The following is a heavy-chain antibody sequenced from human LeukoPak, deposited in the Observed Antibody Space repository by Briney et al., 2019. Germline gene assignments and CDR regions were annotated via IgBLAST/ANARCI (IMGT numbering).Heavy chain of an antibody. D-gene: IGHD5-12*01. CDR2: IIPIFGTA. CDR3: ARGYSGYDFFDY. Sequence: SVKVSCKASGGTFSSYAISWVRQAPGQGLEWMGRIIPIFGTANYAQKFQGRVTITTDESTSTAYMELSSLRSEDTAVYYYARGYSGYDFFDYWGQGTLVTVSS. V-gene: IGHV1-69*05. CDR1: GGTFSSYA. J-gene: IGHJ4*02.